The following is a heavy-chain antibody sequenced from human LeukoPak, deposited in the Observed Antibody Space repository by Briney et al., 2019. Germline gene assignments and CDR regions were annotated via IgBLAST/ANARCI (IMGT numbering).Heavy chain of an antibody. CDR1: GFTFSSYS. CDR3: AREFGSTNYDY. CDR2: ISSSSSYI. Sequence: EGSLRLSCAASGFTFSSYSMNWVRQAPGKGLEWVSSISSSSSYIYYADSVKGRFTISRDNAKNSLYLQMNSLRAEDTAVYYCAREFGSTNYDYWGQGTLVTVSS. V-gene: IGHV3-21*01. J-gene: IGHJ4*02. D-gene: IGHD2-2*01.